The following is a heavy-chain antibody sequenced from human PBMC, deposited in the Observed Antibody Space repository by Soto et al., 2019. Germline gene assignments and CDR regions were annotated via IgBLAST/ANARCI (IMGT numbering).Heavy chain of an antibody. CDR1: GYTFTSCA. V-gene: IGHV1-3*01. Sequence: QVQLVQSGAEVKKPGASVKVSCKASGYTFTSCAIHWVRQAPGQSLEWLGWIHAGNGDIKYSQKFQGRVTFTGDTSASIAYMELSSLTSEDTAVYYCAKRIGVGATIPVWGYWGQGTLVTVSS. CDR3: AKRIGVGATIPVWGY. CDR2: IHAGNGDI. J-gene: IGHJ4*02. D-gene: IGHD5-12*01.